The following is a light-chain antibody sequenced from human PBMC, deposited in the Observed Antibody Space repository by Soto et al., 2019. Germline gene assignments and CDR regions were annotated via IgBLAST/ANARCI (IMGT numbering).Light chain of an antibody. J-gene: IGLJ1*01. V-gene: IGLV2-14*01. CDR2: EVS. CDR1: SSDVGSYNY. Sequence: QSALTQPASVSGSPGQSITISCTGTSSDVGSYNYVSWYQQHPGKAPKLMIYEVSNRPSGVSNRFSGSKSGNTASLTISGLQAEDEADYYCSSYTTRSTPLYVFGIRTKVTVL. CDR3: SSYTTRSTPLYV.